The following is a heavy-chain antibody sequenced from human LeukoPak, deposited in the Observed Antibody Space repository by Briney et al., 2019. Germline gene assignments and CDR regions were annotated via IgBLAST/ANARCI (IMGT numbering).Heavy chain of an antibody. J-gene: IGHJ4*02. V-gene: IGHV1-69*05. CDR1: GGTFSSYA. Sequence: GASVKVSCKASGGTFSSYAISWVRQAPGQGLEWMGGIIPIFGTANYAQKFQGRVTITTDESTSTAYMELSSLRSEDTAVYYCARDHTGFSSSSWYDYWGQGTLVTVSS. CDR2: IIPIFGTA. CDR3: ARDHTGFSSSSWYDY. D-gene: IGHD6-13*01.